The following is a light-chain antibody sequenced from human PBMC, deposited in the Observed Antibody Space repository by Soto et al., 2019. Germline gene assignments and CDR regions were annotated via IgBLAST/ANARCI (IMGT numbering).Light chain of an antibody. CDR2: APS. CDR1: QGIIDY. Sequence: DIQMTQSPSSLSASVGDRVTITCRATQGIIDYVAWYQQKPGKPPKLLIYAPSTLQSEVPSRFSGSGAGTDFTLTFSSLQPEELATYYCHKYNSAPQTFGPGTKLEI. V-gene: IGKV1-27*01. CDR3: HKYNSAPQT. J-gene: IGKJ2*01.